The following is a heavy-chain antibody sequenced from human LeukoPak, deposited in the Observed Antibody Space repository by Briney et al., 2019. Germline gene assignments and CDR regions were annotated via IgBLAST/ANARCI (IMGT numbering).Heavy chain of an antibody. J-gene: IGHJ4*02. V-gene: IGHV3-23*01. CDR2: ITNGGTA. CDR1: GFTFKSYA. CDR3: ANGYFGSGSYYNPYFDY. Sequence: GGSLRLSCVASGFTFKSYAMNWVRQAPGKGLEWVSGITNGGTAHYGDSVKGRFTISRDNSKSSLYLQMNTLSAEDTAVYYCANGYFGSGSYYNPYFDYWGQGTLVTVSS. D-gene: IGHD3-10*01.